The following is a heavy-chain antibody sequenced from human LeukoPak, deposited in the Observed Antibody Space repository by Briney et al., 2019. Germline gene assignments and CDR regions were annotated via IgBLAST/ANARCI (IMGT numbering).Heavy chain of an antibody. CDR2: INPNSGGT. V-gene: IGHV1-2*02. J-gene: IGHJ4*02. D-gene: IGHD3-9*01. CDR1: GYTSTGYY. Sequence: ASVKVSCKAPGYTSTGYYMHWVRQAPGQGLEWMGWINPNSGGTNYAQKFQGRVTMTRDTSISTVYMELSRLTSDDTAVFYCARRYYDALTGYYPFDHWGQGTLVTVPS. CDR3: ARRYYDALTGYYPFDH.